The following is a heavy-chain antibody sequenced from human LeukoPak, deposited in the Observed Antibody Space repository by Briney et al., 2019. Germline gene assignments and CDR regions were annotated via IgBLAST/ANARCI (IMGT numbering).Heavy chain of an antibody. V-gene: IGHV1-2*02. CDR3: ARVRGPWGSSSWYFNQQTSSENWFDP. Sequence: GASVKVSCKASGYTFTVYYMHWIRQAPGQGLEWMGWINPKSGGTNYAQKFQGRVTMTRDTSISTAYMELSRLRSDDTAVYYCARVRGPWGSSSWYFNQQTSSENWFDPWGQGTLVTVSS. J-gene: IGHJ5*02. CDR1: GYTFTVYY. CDR2: INPKSGGT. D-gene: IGHD6-13*01.